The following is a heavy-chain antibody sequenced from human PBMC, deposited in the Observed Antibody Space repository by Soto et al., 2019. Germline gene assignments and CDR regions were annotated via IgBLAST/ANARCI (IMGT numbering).Heavy chain of an antibody. CDR3: ARGGSSSSGDYYYYGMDV. Sequence: PGESLKISCKGPGYIFTSYWISCCLQMPVKVLEWMGRIDPSDSYTNYSPSFQGHVTISADKSISTAYLQWSSLKASDTAMYYCARGGSSSSGDYYYYGMDVWGQGTTVTVSS. CDR1: GYIFTSYW. D-gene: IGHD6-6*01. J-gene: IGHJ6*02. V-gene: IGHV5-10-1*01. CDR2: IDPSDSYT.